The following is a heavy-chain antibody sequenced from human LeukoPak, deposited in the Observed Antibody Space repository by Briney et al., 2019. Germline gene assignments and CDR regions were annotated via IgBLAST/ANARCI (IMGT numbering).Heavy chain of an antibody. CDR1: GGSISSSSYY. V-gene: IGHV4-39*01. Sequence: PSETLSLTCTVSGGSISSSSYYWGWIRQPPGKGLEWIGSIYYSGSTYYNPSLKSRVTISVDTSKNQFSLKLSSVTAADTAVYYCARIYYGDSPYYYYMDVWGKGTTVTVSS. CDR2: IYYSGST. J-gene: IGHJ6*03. D-gene: IGHD4-17*01. CDR3: ARIYYGDSPYYYYMDV.